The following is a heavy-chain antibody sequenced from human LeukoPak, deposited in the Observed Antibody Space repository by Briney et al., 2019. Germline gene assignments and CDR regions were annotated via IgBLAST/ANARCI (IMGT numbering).Heavy chain of an antibody. CDR1: GFTFSSYA. CDR3: ANDGPPMVRGPFYYYYMDV. V-gene: IGHV3-23*01. CDR2: ISGSGGST. D-gene: IGHD3-10*01. Sequence: GGSLRLSCAASGFTFSSYAMSWVRQAPGKGLEWVSAISGSGGSTYYADSVKGRFTISRDNSKNTLYLQMNSLRAEDTAVYYCANDGPPMVRGPFYYYYMDVWGKGTTVTVSS. J-gene: IGHJ6*03.